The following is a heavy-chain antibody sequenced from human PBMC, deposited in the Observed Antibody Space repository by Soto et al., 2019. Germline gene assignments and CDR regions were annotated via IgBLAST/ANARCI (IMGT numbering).Heavy chain of an antibody. CDR1: GFTFSSYA. J-gene: IGHJ5*02. CDR3: AKGSIAADGTGWFDP. D-gene: IGHD6-13*01. Sequence: EVQLLESGGGLVQPGGSLRLSCAASGFTFSSYAMSWLRQAPGKGLEWVSAISGRGGSTYYADSVKGRFTISRDNSKNTLYLQINSLRAEDTAVYYWAKGSIAADGTGWFDPWGQGTLVTVSS. CDR2: ISGRGGST. V-gene: IGHV3-23*01.